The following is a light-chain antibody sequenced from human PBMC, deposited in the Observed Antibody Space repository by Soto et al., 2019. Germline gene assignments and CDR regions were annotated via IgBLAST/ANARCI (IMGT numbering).Light chain of an antibody. CDR3: QQYGSSLWT. Sequence: EIVLTQSPGTLSLPPGERATLSFGASQSVSSSYLAWYQQKPGRAPRLLIYGASSRATGIPDRFSGSGSGTDFTLTISRLEPEDFAVYYCQQYGSSLWTFGQGTKV. CDR2: GAS. CDR1: QSVSSSY. J-gene: IGKJ1*01. V-gene: IGKV3-20*01.